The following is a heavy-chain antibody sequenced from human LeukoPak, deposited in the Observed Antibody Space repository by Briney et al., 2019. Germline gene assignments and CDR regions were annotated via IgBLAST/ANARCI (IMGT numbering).Heavy chain of an antibody. J-gene: IGHJ6*03. CDR3: AKDGDTVSGTYYFDMDV. D-gene: IGHD1-26*01. Sequence: PGGSLRLSCAASGFTFSSYVMHWVRQAPGKGLEWVAFIRYDAINKYYADSVKGRFTISRDNSRNTLYLQMNSLRAEDTALYYCAKDGDTVSGTYYFDMDVWGKGTTVTISS. CDR2: IRYDAINK. V-gene: IGHV3-30*02. CDR1: GFTFSSYV.